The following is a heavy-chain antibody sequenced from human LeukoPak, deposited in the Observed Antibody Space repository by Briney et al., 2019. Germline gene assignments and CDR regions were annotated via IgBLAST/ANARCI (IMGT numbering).Heavy chain of an antibody. CDR2: IYSGGST. D-gene: IGHD2-2*01. CDR3: ARVWGQVVPAAISWFDP. Sequence: GGSLRLSCAASGFTVSSNYMSWVRQAPGKGLEWVSVIYSGGSTYYADSVKGRFTISRDNSKNTLYLQMNSLRAEDTAVYYCARVWGQVVPAAISWFDPWGQGTLVTVSS. CDR1: GFTVSSNY. J-gene: IGHJ5*02. V-gene: IGHV3-66*01.